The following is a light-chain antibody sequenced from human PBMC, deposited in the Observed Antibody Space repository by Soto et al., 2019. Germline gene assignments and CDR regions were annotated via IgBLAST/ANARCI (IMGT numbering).Light chain of an antibody. J-gene: IGLJ2*01. Sequence: QPVLTQPPSASGTPGQRVTLSCSGRXSNVGNNYVHWYQQLPGAAPKLVIYRDHQRPSGVPDRFSGSKSGTTASLAISGLRSEDEADYYCAAWDDSLGVIFGGGTKVTVL. CDR2: RDH. CDR1: XSNVGNNY. CDR3: AAWDDSLGVI. V-gene: IGLV1-47*01.